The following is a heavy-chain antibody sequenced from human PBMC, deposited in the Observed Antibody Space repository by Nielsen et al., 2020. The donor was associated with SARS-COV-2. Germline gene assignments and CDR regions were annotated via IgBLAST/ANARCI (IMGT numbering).Heavy chain of an antibody. CDR3: ARARATIFGLVMSYGMDV. J-gene: IGHJ6*02. Sequence: ASVKVSCKASGYTFTDYYIHWVRQAPGQGLEWMGRIIPYSGGTNYAQKFQGTVTMTRDASISTVYMELTSDDTAVYYCARARATIFGLVMSYGMDVWGQGTTVAVSS. D-gene: IGHD3/OR15-3a*01. V-gene: IGHV1-2*06. CDR1: GYTFTDYY. CDR2: IIPYSGGT.